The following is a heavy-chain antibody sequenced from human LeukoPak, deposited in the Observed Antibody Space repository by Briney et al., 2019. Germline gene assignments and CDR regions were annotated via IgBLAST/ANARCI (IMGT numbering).Heavy chain of an antibody. CDR2: IYPGDTRT. D-gene: IGHD3-10*01. J-gene: IGHJ5*02. CDR1: GYNFLHYW. V-gene: IGHV5-51*01. Sequence: GESLKISFEVSGYNFLHYWIAWVRQMPGKGLEWVGVIYPGDTRTRYGPSFQGQVTISADNSINTAYLQWSTLKAPDTAIYYCARLGGIGDTLKTNWFDPWGQGTLVTVSS. CDR3: ARLGGIGDTLKTNWFDP.